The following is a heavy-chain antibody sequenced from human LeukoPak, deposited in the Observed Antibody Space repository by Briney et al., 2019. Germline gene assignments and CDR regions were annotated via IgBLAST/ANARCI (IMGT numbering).Heavy chain of an antibody. Sequence: GGSLRLSCAASGFTFSSYGMHWVRQAPGKGLEWVAVISYDGSNKYYADSVKGRFTISRDNSKNTLYLQMNSLRAEDTAVYYCASSSNYYGSGIYWYFDLWGRGTLVTVSS. CDR3: ASSSNYYGSGIYWYFDL. J-gene: IGHJ2*01. CDR2: ISYDGSNK. V-gene: IGHV3-30*03. D-gene: IGHD3-10*01. CDR1: GFTFSSYG.